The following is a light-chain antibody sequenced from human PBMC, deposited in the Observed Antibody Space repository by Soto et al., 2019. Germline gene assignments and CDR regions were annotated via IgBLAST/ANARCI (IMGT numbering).Light chain of an antibody. Sequence: DIQMTQSPSSLSASVGYRFTITCRASQSISSYLNWYQQKPGKAPKLLIYAASSLQSGVPSRLSGSGSGTDLTLTISSLDPEDFPVYYCHHRGNGITFGQGTRLEIK. CDR1: QSISSY. V-gene: IGKV1-39*01. CDR2: AAS. CDR3: HHRGNGIT. J-gene: IGKJ5*01.